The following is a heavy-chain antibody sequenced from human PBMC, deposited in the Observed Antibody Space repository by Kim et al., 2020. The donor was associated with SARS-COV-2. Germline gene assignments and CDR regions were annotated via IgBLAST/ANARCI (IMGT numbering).Heavy chain of an antibody. Sequence: SETLSLTCTVSGGSISSYYWSWIRQPPGKGLEWIGYIYYSGSTNNNPSLKSRVTISVDTSKNQFSLKLSSVTAADTAVYYCARRTDPSLYSSSSSYYFDYWGQGTRVTVSS. J-gene: IGHJ4*02. D-gene: IGHD6-6*01. V-gene: IGHV4-59*08. CDR1: GGSISSYY. CDR3: ARRTDPSLYSSSSSYYFDY. CDR2: IYYSGST.